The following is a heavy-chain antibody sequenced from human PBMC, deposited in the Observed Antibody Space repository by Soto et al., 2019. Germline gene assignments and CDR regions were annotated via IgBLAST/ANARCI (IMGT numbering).Heavy chain of an antibody. CDR2: IIPIFGTA. J-gene: IGHJ6*02. V-gene: IGHV1-69*13. D-gene: IGHD3-22*01. CDR1: GGTFSSYA. Sequence: SVKVSCKASGGTFSSYAISWVRQAPGQGLEWMGGIIPIFGTANYAQKFQGRVTITADESTSTAYMELSSLRSEDTAVYYCARDPPLYYYDSSADYGMDVWGPGTTVTVSS. CDR3: ARDPPLYYYDSSADYGMDV.